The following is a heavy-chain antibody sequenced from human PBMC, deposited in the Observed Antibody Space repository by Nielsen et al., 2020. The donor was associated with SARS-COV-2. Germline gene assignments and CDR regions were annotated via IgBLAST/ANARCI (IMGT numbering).Heavy chain of an antibody. V-gene: IGHV3-9*01. J-gene: IGHJ4*02. CDR3: AKGSCSDGSCHFDY. D-gene: IGHD2-15*01. Sequence: SLKISCVASGFPFDDHAMNWVRQAPGKGLEWVSGITWNSGSIGYADSVKGRFTISRDNAKNSLYLQMNSLRAEDTALYYCAKGSCSDGSCHFDYWGQGSLVTVSS. CDR1: GFPFDDHA. CDR2: ITWNSGSI.